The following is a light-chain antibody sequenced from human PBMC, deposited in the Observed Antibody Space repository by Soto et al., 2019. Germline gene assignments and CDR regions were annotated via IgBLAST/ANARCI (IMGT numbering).Light chain of an antibody. V-gene: IGLV3-1*01. CDR1: KLGDKY. J-gene: IGLJ2*01. CDR2: QDT. CDR3: QAWDYSTVV. Sequence: SYELTQPPSVSVSPGQTASITCSGDKLGDKYACWYQQKPGQSPVLVIYQDTKRPSGIPERFSGSNSGNTATLTISRTQAMDEADYYCQAWDYSTVVFGGGTQLTVL.